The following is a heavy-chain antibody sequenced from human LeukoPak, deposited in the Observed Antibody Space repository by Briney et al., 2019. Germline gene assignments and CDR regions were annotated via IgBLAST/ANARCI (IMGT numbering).Heavy chain of an antibody. V-gene: IGHV4-61*08. Sequence: PSETLSLTCTVSGGSISSGGYYWSWIRQHPGKGLEWIGYIYYSGSTNYNPSLRSRVTISLDTSKNQFSLKLSSVTAADAAVYYCAREDTQYNYDITGYYQKRNWFDPWGQGTLVTVSS. CDR3: AREDTQYNYDITGYYQKRNWFDP. J-gene: IGHJ5*02. D-gene: IGHD3-22*01. CDR1: GGSISSGGYY. CDR2: IYYSGST.